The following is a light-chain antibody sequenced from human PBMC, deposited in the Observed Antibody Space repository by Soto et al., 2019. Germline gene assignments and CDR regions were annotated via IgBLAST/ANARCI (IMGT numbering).Light chain of an antibody. Sequence: EIVLTQSPGTLSLSPGERATLSCRASQSVSSSYLAWYQQKPGQAPRRLIYGASSRATGIPDRFSGRGSGTYFTLTISRLEPEDFAVYYCQQYGSSPGYTFGQGTKLEIK. CDR2: GAS. V-gene: IGKV3-20*01. CDR3: QQYGSSPGYT. CDR1: QSVSSSY. J-gene: IGKJ2*01.